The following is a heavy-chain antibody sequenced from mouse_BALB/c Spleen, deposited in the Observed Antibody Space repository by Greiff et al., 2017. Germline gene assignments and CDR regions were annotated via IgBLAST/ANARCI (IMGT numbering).Heavy chain of an antibody. D-gene: IGHD1-1*01. CDR3: ANYYYGSSYYFDY. V-gene: IGHV1-4*01. CDR2: INPSSGYT. Sequence: QVQLQQSGAELARPGASVKMSCKASGYTFTSYTMHWVKQRPGQGLEWIGYINPSSGYTDYNQKFKDKATLTADKSPSTAYMQLSSLTSEDSAVYYCANYYYGSSYYFDYWGQGTTLTVSS. CDR1: GYTFTSYT. J-gene: IGHJ2*01.